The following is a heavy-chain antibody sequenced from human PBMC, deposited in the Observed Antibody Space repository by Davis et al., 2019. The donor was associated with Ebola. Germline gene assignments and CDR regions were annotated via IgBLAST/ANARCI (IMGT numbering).Heavy chain of an antibody. D-gene: IGHD3-22*01. CDR2: ISAYNGNT. CDR1: GGTFTSYG. CDR3: ARSGVGSGYYYEYNWFDP. V-gene: IGHV1-18*01. Sequence: AASVKVSCKASGGTFTSYGISWVRQAPGQGLEWMGWISAYNGNTNYAQKLQGRVTMTTDTSTSTAYMELRSLRSEDTAVYYCARSGVGSGYYYEYNWFDPWGQGTLVTVSS. J-gene: IGHJ5*02.